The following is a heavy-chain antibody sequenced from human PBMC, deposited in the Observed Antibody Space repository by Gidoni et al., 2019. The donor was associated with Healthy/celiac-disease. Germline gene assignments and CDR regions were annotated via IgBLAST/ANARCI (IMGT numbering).Heavy chain of an antibody. D-gene: IGHD6-19*01. J-gene: IGHJ5*02. CDR1: GGSFSGYY. CDR2: INHSGST. Sequence: QVQLQQWGAGLLKPSETPSLTCAVHGGSFSGYYWSWIRQPPGKGLEWIGEINHSGSTNYNPSLKSRVTISVDTSKNQFSLKLSSVTAADTAVYYCKVADYNWFDPWGQGTLVTVSS. CDR3: KVADYNWFDP. V-gene: IGHV4-34*01.